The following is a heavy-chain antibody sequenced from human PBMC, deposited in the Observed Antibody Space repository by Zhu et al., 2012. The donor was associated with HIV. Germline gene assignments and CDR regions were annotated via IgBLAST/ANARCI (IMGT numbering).Heavy chain of an antibody. J-gene: IGHJ3*02. Sequence: QVQLQESGPGLVKPSETLSLTCGVSGYSVRSGYYWGWIRQPPGKGLEWIGSIYQSGSTYYNPSLKSRVTISVDTSKNQISLDLISVTAADTAVYFCARVNMGYSSTWYLHAFDMWGQGTVVTVSS. V-gene: IGHV4-38-2*01. CDR3: ARVNMGYSSTWYLHAFDM. CDR2: IYQSGST. CDR1: GYSVRSGYY. D-gene: IGHD6-13*01.